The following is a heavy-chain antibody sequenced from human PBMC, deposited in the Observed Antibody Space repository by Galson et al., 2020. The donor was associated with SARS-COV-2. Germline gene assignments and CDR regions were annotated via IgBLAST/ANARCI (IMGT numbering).Heavy chain of an antibody. V-gene: IGHV4-34*01. CDR2: INHRGST. CDR1: GGSFKNYY. D-gene: IGHD2-2*01. J-gene: IGHJ6*03. CDR3: VRGAEERRIIVVVPYYYTYMDV. Sequence: SETLSLTCAVHGGSFKNYYWTWIRQSPGKGLQWIGEINHRGSTNYDPHLQGRVAMSVDTSKNQFSLRLSSVTAADTAVYYCVRGAEERRIIVVVPYYYTYMDVWGGGTAVTVSS.